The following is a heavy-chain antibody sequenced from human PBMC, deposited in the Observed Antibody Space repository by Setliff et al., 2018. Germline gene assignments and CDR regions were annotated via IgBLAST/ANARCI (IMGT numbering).Heavy chain of an antibody. CDR1: GFTFSSYT. Sequence: GGSLRLSCEASGFTFSSYTMSWVRQAPGKGLEWVSVISGSGDNTYYADSVEGRFTISRDNSKNTLFLQMNSLRAEDTAVYYCARQPSKYDHFLGTYRLDAFDIWGQGTMVTVSS. CDR3: ARQPSKYDHFLGTYRLDAFDI. V-gene: IGHV3-23*01. J-gene: IGHJ3*02. CDR2: ISGSGDNT. D-gene: IGHD3-16*02.